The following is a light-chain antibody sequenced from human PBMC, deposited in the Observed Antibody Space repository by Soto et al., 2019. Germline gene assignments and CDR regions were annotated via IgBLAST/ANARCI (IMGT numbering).Light chain of an antibody. Sequence: EIVMTQSPATLSVSPGERATLSCRASQSVSNNLAWYQQKPGQAPRLLIYGAFTRATGVPARFSGSGSGTEFTLTISSLQSEDSAVYYCHQRQSWPRTFGQGTKVDIK. CDR2: GAF. J-gene: IGKJ1*01. CDR3: HQRQSWPRT. CDR1: QSVSNN. V-gene: IGKV3-15*01.